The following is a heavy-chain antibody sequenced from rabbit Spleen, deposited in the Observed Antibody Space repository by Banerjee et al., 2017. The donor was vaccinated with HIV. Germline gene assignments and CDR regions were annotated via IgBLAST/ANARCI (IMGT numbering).Heavy chain of an antibody. Sequence: QQLVESGGGLVKPGASLTLTCTASGFSFSSNYYMCWVRQAPGKGLEWIACINIGYSAYYASWARGRFTISRTSTTVDLKITRPTTEDTAAYFCARYYNDNTVFGFDIWGPGTLVTVS. CDR3: ARYYNDNTVFGFDI. CDR1: GFSFSSNYY. D-gene: IGHD1-1*01. J-gene: IGHJ4*02. V-gene: IGHV1S40*01. CDR2: INIGYSA.